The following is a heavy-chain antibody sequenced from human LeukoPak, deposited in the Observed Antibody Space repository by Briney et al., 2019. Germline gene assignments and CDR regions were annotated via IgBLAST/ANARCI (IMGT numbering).Heavy chain of an antibody. CDR3: ARVDQLLSIYGMDV. Sequence: ASVKVSCKASGYTFTGYYMHWVRQAPGQGLEWMGWINPNSGGTNYAQKFQGRVTMTRGTSISTAYMELSRLRSDDTAVYYCARVDQLLSIYGMDVWGQGTTVTVSS. J-gene: IGHJ6*02. CDR1: GYTFTGYY. D-gene: IGHD2-21*02. V-gene: IGHV1-2*02. CDR2: INPNSGGT.